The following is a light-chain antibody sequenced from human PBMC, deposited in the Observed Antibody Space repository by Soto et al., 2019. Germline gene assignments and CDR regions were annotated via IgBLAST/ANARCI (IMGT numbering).Light chain of an antibody. CDR2: GAS. CDR1: QSVASNY. Sequence: EIVLTQSPGTLSLSPGERATLSCRASQSVASNYLAWYQQKPGQTPMLLIYGASIRATDIPDRFSGSGSGTDFTLTISSLEPEDFAVYYCQQYGISPPYTFGQGTKLEIK. J-gene: IGKJ2*01. CDR3: QQYGISPPYT. V-gene: IGKV3-20*01.